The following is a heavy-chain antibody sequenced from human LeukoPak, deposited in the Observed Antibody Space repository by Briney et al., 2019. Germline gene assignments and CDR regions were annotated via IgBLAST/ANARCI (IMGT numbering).Heavy chain of an antibody. CDR3: ARDGFGELPFDC. CDR2: INPSGGST. D-gene: IGHD3-10*01. J-gene: IGHJ4*02. CDR1: GYTFTSYY. V-gene: IGHV1-46*01. Sequence: GASVKVSRKASGYTFTSYYMHWVRQAPGQGLEWMGIINPSGGSTSYAQKFQGRVTMTRDMSTSTVYMELSSLRSEDTAVYYCARDGFGELPFDCWGQGTLVTVSS.